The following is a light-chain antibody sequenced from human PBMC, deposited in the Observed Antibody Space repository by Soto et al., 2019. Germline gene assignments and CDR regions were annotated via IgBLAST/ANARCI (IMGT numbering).Light chain of an antibody. V-gene: IGKV3-11*01. CDR1: QSVSNN. Sequence: EIVLTQSPATLSLSPGERATVSCRASQSVSNNLAWYQHKPGQAPRLLIYDASNRATGIPPRFRGSGYGTDFTLTISSLDPEDFAVYYCQQRGFWPRTFGQGTRLEIK. CDR3: QQRGFWPRT. J-gene: IGKJ2*01. CDR2: DAS.